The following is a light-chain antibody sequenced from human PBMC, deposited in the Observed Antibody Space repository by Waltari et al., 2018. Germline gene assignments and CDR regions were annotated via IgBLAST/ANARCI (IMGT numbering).Light chain of an antibody. CDR3: CSYAGSGTMV. CDR2: EGS. Sequence: QSALTQPASVSGSPGQSITISCTGTSSDVGGYNLVSWYQQHPGKASKPMIYEGSKRPSGVSNRFSGSKSGNTASLTISGLQAEDEADYYCCSYAGSGTMVFGGGTKLTVL. J-gene: IGLJ2*01. V-gene: IGLV2-23*01. CDR1: SSDVGGYNL.